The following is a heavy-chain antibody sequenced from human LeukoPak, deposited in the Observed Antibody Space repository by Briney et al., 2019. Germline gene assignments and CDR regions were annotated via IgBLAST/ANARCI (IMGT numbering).Heavy chain of an antibody. Sequence: GGSLRLSCVASGFTFSSYWMHWVRQDPGKGLVWVSRINPDGSVTGYADSVKGRFTVSRDNAKNTLYLQMNSLRADDTAIYYCTRNFDYGDYLWGQGTLVTVSS. D-gene: IGHD4-17*01. CDR1: GFTFSSYW. V-gene: IGHV3-74*01. CDR2: INPDGSVT. CDR3: TRNFDYGDYL. J-gene: IGHJ5*02.